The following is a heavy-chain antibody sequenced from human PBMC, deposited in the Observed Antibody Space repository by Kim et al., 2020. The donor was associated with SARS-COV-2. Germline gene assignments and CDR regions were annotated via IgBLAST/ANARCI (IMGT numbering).Heavy chain of an antibody. D-gene: IGHD3-16*01. Sequence: GGSLRLSCAASGFTFSSYGMHWVRQAPGKGLEWVAVISYDGSNKYYADSVKGRFTISRDNSKNTLYLQMNSLRAEDTAVYYCASPGGPSDGAFDIWGQGTMVTVSS. J-gene: IGHJ3*02. CDR3: ASPGGPSDGAFDI. CDR1: GFTFSSYG. CDR2: ISYDGSNK. V-gene: IGHV3-33*05.